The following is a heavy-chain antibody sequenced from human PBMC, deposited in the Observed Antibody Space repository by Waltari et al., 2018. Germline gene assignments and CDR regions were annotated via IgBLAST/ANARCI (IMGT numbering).Heavy chain of an antibody. D-gene: IGHD5-12*01. CDR3: ARDHDYSFVDY. Sequence: EVFLAESGGGLVQPGRSLRLSCATSGFTLGDYALSWFRQAPGKGLEWCVVIRSKAGGGTTQYGASVKTRFAISRDDSKSIAYLQMNSLTIEDTAMYYCARDHDYSFVDYWGQGTLVTVSS. J-gene: IGHJ4*02. CDR2: IRSKAGGGTT. V-gene: IGHV3-49*03. CDR1: GFTLGDYA.